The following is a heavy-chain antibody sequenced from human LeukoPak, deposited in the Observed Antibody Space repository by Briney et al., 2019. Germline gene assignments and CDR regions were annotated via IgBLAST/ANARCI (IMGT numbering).Heavy chain of an antibody. J-gene: IGHJ4*02. CDR3: ARLVVPAAYFDY. V-gene: IGHV3-66*02. Sequence: GGSLRLSCAASGITVRGNYMFWVRQAPGKGLEWVSLIYSGDSTYYADSVKGRFTISRDTSKNTVYLQMNSLRAEDTAVYYCARLVVPAAYFDYWGQGTLVTVSS. D-gene: IGHD2-2*01. CDR1: GITVRGNY. CDR2: IYSGDST.